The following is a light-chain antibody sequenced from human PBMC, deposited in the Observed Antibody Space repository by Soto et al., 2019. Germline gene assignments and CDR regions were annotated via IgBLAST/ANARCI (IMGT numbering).Light chain of an antibody. Sequence: SYELTQPPSVSVAPGQTARITCGGNDIGSKSVHWYQQKPGQAPELVVYEDSDRPSGIPERFSGSNSGNTATLTISRVEAGDEADFYCQVWFSSRDQVVFGGGTKVT. J-gene: IGLJ2*01. V-gene: IGLV3-21*02. CDR3: QVWFSSRDQVV. CDR2: EDS. CDR1: DIGSKS.